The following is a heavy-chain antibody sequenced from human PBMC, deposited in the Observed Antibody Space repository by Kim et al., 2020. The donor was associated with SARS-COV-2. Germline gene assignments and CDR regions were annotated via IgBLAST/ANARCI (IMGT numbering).Heavy chain of an antibody. D-gene: IGHD3-9*01. CDR2: INSSSSYI. Sequence: GGSLRLSCAASGFTFSSYSMNWVRQAPGKGLEWVASINSSSSYIYYADSVKGRFTISRDNAKNSLYLQMNSLRAEDTAVYYCARGVSYFDWLLAYWGQGTLVTVSS. J-gene: IGHJ4*02. V-gene: IGHV3-21*01. CDR3: ARGVSYFDWLLAY. CDR1: GFTFSSYS.